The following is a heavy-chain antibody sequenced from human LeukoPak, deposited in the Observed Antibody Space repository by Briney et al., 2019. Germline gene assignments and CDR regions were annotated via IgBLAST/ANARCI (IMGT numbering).Heavy chain of an antibody. D-gene: IGHD6-19*01. Sequence: GGSLRLSCAASGFTFSSYEMNWVRQAPGKGLEWVSYISSSGSTIYYADSVKGRFTISRDNAKNSLYLQMNSLRAEDTAVYYCGRDFGASSGWREFDYWGQGTQVTVSS. CDR1: GFTFSSYE. J-gene: IGHJ4*02. CDR2: ISSSGSTI. CDR3: GRDFGASSGWREFDY. V-gene: IGHV3-48*03.